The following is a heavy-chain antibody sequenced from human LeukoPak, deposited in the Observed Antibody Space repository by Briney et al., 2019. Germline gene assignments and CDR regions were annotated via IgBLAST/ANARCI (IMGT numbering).Heavy chain of an antibody. CDR3: ARDRPDGDGIDY. CDR2: IYYSGST. Sequence: SETLSLTCTVSGGSISSSSYYWGWIRQPPGKGLEWIGSIYYSGSTYYNPSLKSRVTISVDTSKNQFSLKLSSVTAADTAVYYCARDRPDGDGIDYWGQGTLVTVSS. CDR1: GGSISSSSYY. D-gene: IGHD4-17*01. V-gene: IGHV4-39*07. J-gene: IGHJ4*02.